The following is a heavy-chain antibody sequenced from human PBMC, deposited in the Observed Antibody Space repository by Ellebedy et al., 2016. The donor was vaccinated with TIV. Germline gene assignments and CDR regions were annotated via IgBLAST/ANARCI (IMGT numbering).Heavy chain of an antibody. Sequence: GESLKISCAASGFTFSSYAMIWVRQAPGKGPEWLAAISADDSNAYYADSVKGRFTVSRDNSKNTLYLQVNGLRAEDTATYYCAKGYDPWYSYYYMDVWGRGTTVAVSS. J-gene: IGHJ6*03. CDR2: ISADDSNA. D-gene: IGHD3-3*01. V-gene: IGHV3-23*01. CDR1: GFTFSSYA. CDR3: AKGYDPWYSYYYMDV.